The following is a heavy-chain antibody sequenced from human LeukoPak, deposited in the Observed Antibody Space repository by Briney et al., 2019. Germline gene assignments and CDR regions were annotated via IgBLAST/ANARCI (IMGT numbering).Heavy chain of an antibody. Sequence: ASVKVSCKASGYTFTSYGISWVRQAPGQGLEWMRWISAYNGNTNYAQKLQGRVTMTTDTSTSTAYMELRSLRSDDTAVYYCARDYYGSGSYSPADYWGQGTLVTVSS. V-gene: IGHV1-18*01. CDR3: ARDYYGSGSYSPADY. CDR1: GYTFTSYG. J-gene: IGHJ4*02. CDR2: ISAYNGNT. D-gene: IGHD3-10*01.